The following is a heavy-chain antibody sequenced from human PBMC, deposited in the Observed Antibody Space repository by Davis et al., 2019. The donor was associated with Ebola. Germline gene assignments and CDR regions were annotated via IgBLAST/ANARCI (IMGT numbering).Heavy chain of an antibody. J-gene: IGHJ6*02. CDR2: ISWNSGSI. V-gene: IGHV3-9*01. CDR1: GFTFDDYA. Sequence: SLKISCAASGFTFDDYAMHWVRQAPGKGLEWVSGISWNSGSIGYADSVKGRFTISRDNAKNTLYLQMNSLRAEDTAVYYCARDLVVLRFLEDQMNYYYYGMDVWGQGTTVTVSS. D-gene: IGHD3-3*01. CDR3: ARDLVVLRFLEDQMNYYYYGMDV.